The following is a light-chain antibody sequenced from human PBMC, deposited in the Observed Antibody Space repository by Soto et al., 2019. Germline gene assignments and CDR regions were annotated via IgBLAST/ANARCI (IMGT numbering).Light chain of an antibody. V-gene: IGLV2-14*01. J-gene: IGLJ3*02. Sequence: QSALTQPASVSGSPGQSITISCTGTSSDIGDYNYVSWYQQHPGKAPKLMIYEVTNRPSGVSNRFSGSKSGNTASLTISGLQAEDEADYYCSSYAGSYTLWVFGGGTQLTVL. CDR2: EVT. CDR1: SSDIGDYNY. CDR3: SSYAGSYTLWV.